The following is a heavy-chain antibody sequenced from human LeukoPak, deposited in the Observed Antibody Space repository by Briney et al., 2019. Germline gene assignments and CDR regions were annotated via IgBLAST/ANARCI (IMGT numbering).Heavy chain of an antibody. Sequence: SETLSLTCTVSGGSISSGGYYWSWIRQPPGKGLEWIGSIYYSGSTYYDPSLKSRVTISVDTSKNQFSLKLSSVTAADTAVYYCARREYSSAWDYWGQGTLVTVSS. CDR2: IYYSGST. D-gene: IGHD6-6*01. V-gene: IGHV4-39*01. CDR1: GGSISSGGYY. CDR3: ARREYSSAWDY. J-gene: IGHJ4*02.